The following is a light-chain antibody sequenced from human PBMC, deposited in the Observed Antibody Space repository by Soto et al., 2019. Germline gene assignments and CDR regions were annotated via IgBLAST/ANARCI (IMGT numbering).Light chain of an antibody. J-gene: IGKJ1*01. CDR1: QSVSSGN. CDR2: GAS. CDR3: QQYNNWPRT. Sequence: EIVLTQSPGTLSLSPGQRATLSCRASQSVSSGNLAWYQQKPGQAPRLLIYGASTRATGIPARFSGSGSGTEFTLTISSLQSEDFAVYYCQQYNNWPRTFGQGTKVDIK. V-gene: IGKV3-15*01.